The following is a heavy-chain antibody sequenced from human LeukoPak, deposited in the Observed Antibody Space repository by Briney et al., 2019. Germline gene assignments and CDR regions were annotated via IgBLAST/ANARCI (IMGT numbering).Heavy chain of an antibody. CDR1: GGSISSYY. CDR2: IYYSGST. D-gene: IGHD6-6*01. J-gene: IGHJ4*02. CDR3: ARDTIAARKFDY. V-gene: IGHV4-59*12. Sequence: SETLSLTCTVSGGSISSYYWSWIRQPPGKGLEWIGYIYYSGSTNYNPSLKSRVNISLSTSKNQFSLRLSSVTAADTAVYFCARDTIAARKFDYWGQGTLVIVSS.